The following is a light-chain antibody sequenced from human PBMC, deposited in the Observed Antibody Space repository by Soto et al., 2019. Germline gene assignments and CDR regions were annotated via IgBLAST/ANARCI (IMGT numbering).Light chain of an antibody. CDR2: GAS. CDR3: QQYNNWPFT. V-gene: IGKV3-15*01. CDR1: QSVSSN. Sequence: EIVMTQSPATLSVSPGERATLSCRASQSVSSNLAWYQQKPGQAPRLLIYGASTRATGIPARFSGSGSVTEFTLTIRSLQSEDFAVYYCQQYNNWPFTFGPGTKVDI. J-gene: IGKJ3*01.